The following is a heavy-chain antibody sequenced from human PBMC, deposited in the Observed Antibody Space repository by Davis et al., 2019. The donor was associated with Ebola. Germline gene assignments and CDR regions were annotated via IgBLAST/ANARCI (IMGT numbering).Heavy chain of an antibody. CDR1: GFTFSDYY. CDR2: ISYDGSNK. J-gene: IGHJ4*02. V-gene: IGHV3-30-3*01. CDR3: ARGTAMGY. D-gene: IGHD5-18*01. Sequence: GESLKISCAASGFTFSDYYMSWIRQAPGKGLEWVAVISYDGSNKYYADSVKGRFTISRDNSKNTLYLQMNSLRAEDTAVYYCARGTAMGYWGQGTLVTVSS.